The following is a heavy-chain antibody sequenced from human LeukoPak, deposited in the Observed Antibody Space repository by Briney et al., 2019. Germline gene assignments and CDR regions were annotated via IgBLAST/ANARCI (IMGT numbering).Heavy chain of an antibody. CDR2: ISGGGGST. CDR3: AKESAAGSTDY. Sequence: GGSLRLSCAASGFTFSTYPMSWVRQAPGKGLEWVSAISGGGGSTYYADSVKDRFTISRDNSKNTLYLQMDSLRTEDTAVYYCAKESAAGSTDYWGQGTLVTVSS. CDR1: GFTFSTYP. V-gene: IGHV3-23*01. J-gene: IGHJ4*02. D-gene: IGHD6-13*01.